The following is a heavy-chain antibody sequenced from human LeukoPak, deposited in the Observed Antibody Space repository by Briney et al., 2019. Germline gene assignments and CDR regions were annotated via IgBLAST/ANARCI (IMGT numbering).Heavy chain of an antibody. CDR1: GFTFSSYA. J-gene: IGHJ4*02. CDR2: ISYDGSNK. Sequence: GRSLRLSCAASGFTFSSYAMHWVRQAPGKGLEWVAVISYDGSNKYYADSVKGRFTISRDNSKNTLYLQMNSLRAEDTAVYYCARGPLYSSGWYDIDYWGQGTLVTVSS. V-gene: IGHV3-30-3*01. CDR3: ARGPLYSSGWYDIDY. D-gene: IGHD6-19*01.